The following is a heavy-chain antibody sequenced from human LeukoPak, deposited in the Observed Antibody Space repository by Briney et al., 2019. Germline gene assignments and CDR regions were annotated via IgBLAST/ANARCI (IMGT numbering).Heavy chain of an antibody. Sequence: GGSLRLSRAASGFTFSSYAMSWVRQAPGKGLEWVSGISGGGGSTYYADSVKGRFTISRDNSKNTLYLQMNSLRAEDTAVYYCAKFDFWSAYYYFGYWGQGTLVTVSS. CDR1: GFTFSSYA. J-gene: IGHJ4*02. CDR2: ISGGGGST. V-gene: IGHV3-23*01. D-gene: IGHD3-3*01. CDR3: AKFDFWSAYYYFGY.